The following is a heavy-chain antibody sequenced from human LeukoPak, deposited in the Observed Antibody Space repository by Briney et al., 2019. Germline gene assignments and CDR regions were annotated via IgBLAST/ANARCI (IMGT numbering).Heavy chain of an antibody. J-gene: IGHJ4*02. CDR1: GYTFTGHY. D-gene: IGHD5-12*01. CDR2: INPNSGGT. Sequence: ASVKVSCKASGYTFTGHYMHWVRQAPGQGLEWMGWINPNSGGTKYAQKFQGRVTMTRDTSINTAYMELSRLRSDDTAVYYCARVASDQDFDFWGQGTLVTVSS. CDR3: ARVASDQDFDF. V-gene: IGHV1-2*02.